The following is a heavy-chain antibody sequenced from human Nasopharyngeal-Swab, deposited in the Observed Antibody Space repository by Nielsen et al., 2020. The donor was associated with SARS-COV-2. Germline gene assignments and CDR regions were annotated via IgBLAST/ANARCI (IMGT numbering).Heavy chain of an antibody. CDR3: ARIELRYFDGVVSNGWFDP. J-gene: IGHJ5*02. CDR2: IYYSGST. D-gene: IGHD3-9*01. V-gene: IGHV4-59*01. Sequence: SETLSLTCTVSGGSISSYYWTWIRQPPGKGLEWIGYIYYSGSTNYNPSLKSRVTISVDTSKNQFSLRRSSLTAADTAVYYCARIELRYFDGVVSNGWFDPWGQGTLVTVSS. CDR1: GGSISSYY.